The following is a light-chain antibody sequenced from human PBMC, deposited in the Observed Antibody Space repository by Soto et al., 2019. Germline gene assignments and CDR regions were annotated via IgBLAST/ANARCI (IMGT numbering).Light chain of an antibody. Sequence: EIVLTQSPGTLSLSPGERATFSCRASQSVSSNYLAWYQQKPGQAPRLLIYGASSRATGIPDRFSGSGSGTDFTLTISSLEPEDFAVYYCQQRSNWPRTFGQGTKVDIK. CDR1: QSVSSNY. CDR2: GAS. J-gene: IGKJ1*01. V-gene: IGKV3D-20*02. CDR3: QQRSNWPRT.